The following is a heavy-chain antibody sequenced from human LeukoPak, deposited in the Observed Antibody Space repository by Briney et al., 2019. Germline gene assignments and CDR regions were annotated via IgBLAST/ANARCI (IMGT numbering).Heavy chain of an antibody. CDR2: INHSGST. Sequence: SETLSLTCAVYGGSFSGYYWSWIRQPPGKGLEWIGEINHSGSTNYNPSLKSRVTISVDTSKNQFSLKLSSVTAADTAVYYCARGVIVVVPAAIRDWFDPWGQGTLVTVSS. J-gene: IGHJ5*02. D-gene: IGHD2-2*02. CDR3: ARGVIVVVPAAIRDWFDP. V-gene: IGHV4-34*01. CDR1: GGSFSGYY.